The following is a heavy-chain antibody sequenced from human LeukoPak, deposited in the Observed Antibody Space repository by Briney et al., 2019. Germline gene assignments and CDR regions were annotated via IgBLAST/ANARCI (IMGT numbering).Heavy chain of an antibody. V-gene: IGHV3-15*01. CDR1: GFPVRRYC. D-gene: IGHD1-1*01. Sequence: GSLKITCVGSGFPVRRYCMMWVGQAPGEGLELVVRMKRHAEGRTTDYAGPGNDRITVARDESKDMGGLQMNNLKTEDTAVDYCVHFAKPDDWGQGTLVTVSS. CDR3: VHFAKPDD. CDR2: MKRHAEGRTT. J-gene: IGHJ4*02.